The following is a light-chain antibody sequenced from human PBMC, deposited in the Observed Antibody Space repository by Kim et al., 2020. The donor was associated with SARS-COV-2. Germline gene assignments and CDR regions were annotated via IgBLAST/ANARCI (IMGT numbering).Light chain of an antibody. CDR2: AAS. V-gene: IGKV1-39*01. J-gene: IGKJ1*01. CDR3: QQSYSNSWT. CDR1: QSISTY. Sequence: IQMTQSPSSLSASVGDRVTITCGASQSISTYLNWYQHKPGEAPKLLIYAASNLQSGVPLRFTGSGSGTDFTLTISSLQPEDFATYYCQQSYSNSWTFGQGTKVDIK.